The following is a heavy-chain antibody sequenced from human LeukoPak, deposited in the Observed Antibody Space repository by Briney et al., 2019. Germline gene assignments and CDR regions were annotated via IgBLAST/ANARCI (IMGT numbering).Heavy chain of an antibody. CDR2: INTNTGNP. V-gene: IGHV7-4-1*02. CDR1: GYTFTSYA. D-gene: IGHD3-3*01. J-gene: IGHJ6*03. CDR3: ARGYYDFWKYYYYYMDV. Sequence: ASVKVSCKASGYTFTSYAMNWVRQAPGQGLEWMGWINTNTGNPTYAQGFTGRFVFSLDTSVSTAYLQNSSLKAEDTAVYYCARGYYDFWKYYYYYMDVWGKGTTVTVSS.